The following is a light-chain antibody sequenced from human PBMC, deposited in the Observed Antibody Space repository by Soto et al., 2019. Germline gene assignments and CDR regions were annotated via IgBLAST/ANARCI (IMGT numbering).Light chain of an antibody. CDR2: KVS. J-gene: IGKJ2*01. CDR3: MQGTHSPPYT. CDR1: QSLVYSDGNTY. Sequence: DVVMTQSPLSLPVTLGQPASISCRSSQSLVYSDGNTYLNRFQQGPGQSPRRLNYKVSNRDSGVEERFSRSGSSLDFPLRISRVEAEDVGVYYCMQGTHSPPYTFGEGTKLEIK. V-gene: IGKV2-30*01.